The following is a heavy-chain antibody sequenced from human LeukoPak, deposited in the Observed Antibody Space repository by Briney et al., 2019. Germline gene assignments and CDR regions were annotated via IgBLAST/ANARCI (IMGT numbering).Heavy chain of an antibody. D-gene: IGHD3-3*01. V-gene: IGHV4-59*08. Sequence: SETLSLTCTVSGGSISSYYWSWIRQPAGKGLEWIGSIYYSGSTYYNPSLTSRVTISVDTSKNQFSLKLSSVTAADTAVYYCARPRLDFWSGYPDWYFDLWGRGTLVTVSS. J-gene: IGHJ2*01. CDR3: ARPRLDFWSGYPDWYFDL. CDR2: IYYSGST. CDR1: GGSISSYY.